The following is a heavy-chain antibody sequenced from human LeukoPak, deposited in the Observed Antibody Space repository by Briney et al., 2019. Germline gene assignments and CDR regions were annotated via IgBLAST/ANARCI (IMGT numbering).Heavy chain of an antibody. Sequence: GGSPRLSCEASGFTFSTYAMNWVRQAPGKGLEWVSGISGMSAGPETTYYAEAVKGRFTISRDNSGNTLFLEMNSLTVEDTAIYYCARDSYFDFWGDVWGQGTTVIVSS. J-gene: IGHJ6*02. CDR1: GFTFSTYA. D-gene: IGHD3-3*01. CDR3: ARDSYFDFWGDV. V-gene: IGHV3-23*01. CDR2: ISGMSAGPETT.